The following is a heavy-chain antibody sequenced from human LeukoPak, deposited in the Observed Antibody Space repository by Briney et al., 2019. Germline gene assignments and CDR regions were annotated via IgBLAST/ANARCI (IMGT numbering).Heavy chain of an antibody. Sequence: PSETLSLTCTVSGGSISSYCWSWIRQPPGKGLEWIGYIYYSGSTNYNPSLKSRVTISVDTSKNQFSLKLSSVTAADTAVYYCARAVTYYYGSGSPSWFDPWGQGTLVTVSS. CDR3: ARAVTYYYGSGSPSWFDP. CDR2: IYYSGST. V-gene: IGHV4-59*01. J-gene: IGHJ5*02. D-gene: IGHD3-10*01. CDR1: GGSISSYC.